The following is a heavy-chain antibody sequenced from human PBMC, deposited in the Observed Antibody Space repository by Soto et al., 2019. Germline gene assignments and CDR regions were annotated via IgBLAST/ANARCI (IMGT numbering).Heavy chain of an antibody. V-gene: IGHV4-31*03. CDR1: GGSISSGGVY. CDR3: ARTPTNYSGSGSFDY. CDR2: IYHSGNT. J-gene: IGHJ4*02. D-gene: IGHD3-10*01. Sequence: QVHLQESGPGLVKPSQTLSLTCTVSGGSISSGGVYWSWIRQHPGKGLEWIGYIYHSGNTYFNPSLKSRLTISIDTSKNQFFLKLSSMTAADTAVYYCARTPTNYSGSGSFDYWGQGTLVTVSS.